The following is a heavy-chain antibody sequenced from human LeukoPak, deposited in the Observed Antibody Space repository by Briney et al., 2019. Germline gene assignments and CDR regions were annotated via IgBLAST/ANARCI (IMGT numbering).Heavy chain of an antibody. V-gene: IGHV1-46*01. Sequence: ASVKVSCKASGYTFTSYYMHWVRQAPGQGLEWMGIINPSGGSTSYAQKFQGRVTMTRDTSTSTVYMGLSSLRSEDTAVYYCARGTSLYYYDSSGYYYYWGQGTLVTVSS. CDR2: INPSGGST. J-gene: IGHJ4*02. CDR3: ARGTSLYYYDSSGYYYY. D-gene: IGHD3-22*01. CDR1: GYTFTSYY.